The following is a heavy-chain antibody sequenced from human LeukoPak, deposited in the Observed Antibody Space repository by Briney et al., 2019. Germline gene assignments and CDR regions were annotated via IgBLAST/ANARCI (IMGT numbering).Heavy chain of an antibody. D-gene: IGHD3-16*01. J-gene: IGHJ4*02. V-gene: IGHV3-23*01. CDR2: ISGSGRST. Sequence: GGSLRPSCAASGFTFSTYGMSWVRQAPGKGLEWVSGISGSGRSTYYADSVKGRFTVSRDNSKDTLYLQMSSLRAEDMAVYYCAKLRTGGLRGGSFDYWGQGTLVTVSS. CDR1: GFTFSTYG. CDR3: AKLRTGGLRGGSFDY.